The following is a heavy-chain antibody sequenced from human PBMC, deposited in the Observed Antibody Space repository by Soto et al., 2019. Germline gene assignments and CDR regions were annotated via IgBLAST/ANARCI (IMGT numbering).Heavy chain of an antibody. D-gene: IGHD3-22*01. CDR3: ARDGDYDSSGYGAFDI. J-gene: IGHJ3*02. V-gene: IGHV3-21*01. CDR1: GFTFSSYS. Sequence: GGSLRLSCAASGFTFSSYSMNWVRQAPWKGLEWVSSISSSSSYIYYADSVKGRFTISRDNAKNSLYLQMNSLRAEDTAVYYCARDGDYDSSGYGAFDIWGQGTMVTV. CDR2: ISSSSSYI.